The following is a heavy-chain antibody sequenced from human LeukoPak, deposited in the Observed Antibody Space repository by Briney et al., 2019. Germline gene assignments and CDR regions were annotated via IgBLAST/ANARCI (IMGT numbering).Heavy chain of an antibody. CDR1: GFTFSSYS. D-gene: IGHD4-23*01. J-gene: IGHJ4*02. CDR2: ISSSSSSYI. V-gene: IGHV3-21*01. Sequence: GGSLRLSCAASGFTFSSYSMNWVRQAPGKGLEWVSSISSSSSSYIYYADSVKGRFTISRDNAKNSLYLQMNSLRAEDTAVYYCARDRGGWTTVVTRKLDYYFDYWGQGTLVIVSS. CDR3: ARDRGGWTTVVTRKLDYYFDY.